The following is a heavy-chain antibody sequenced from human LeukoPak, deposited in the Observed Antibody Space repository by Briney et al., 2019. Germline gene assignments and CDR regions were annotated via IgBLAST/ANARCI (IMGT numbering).Heavy chain of an antibody. J-gene: IGHJ4*02. Sequence: ASVKVSCKASGYTLTAYYMHWVRQAPGHGLEWMGRINPNSGGTNYAQKFQGRVTKTRDTSISTAYMELSRLRSDDTAVYYCARDHPWGGHYWGQGTLVTVSS. V-gene: IGHV1-2*06. CDR1: GYTLTAYY. D-gene: IGHD3-10*01. CDR2: INPNSGGT. CDR3: ARDHPWGGHY.